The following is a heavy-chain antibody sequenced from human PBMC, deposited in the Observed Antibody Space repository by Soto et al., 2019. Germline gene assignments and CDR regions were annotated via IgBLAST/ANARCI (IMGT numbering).Heavy chain of an antibody. V-gene: IGHV3-23*01. D-gene: IGHD2-2*01. CDR1: GFTFSSYA. Sequence: GGSLRLSCAASGFTFSSYAMSWVRQAPGKGLEWVSAISGSGGSTYYADSVKGRFTISRDNSKNTMYLQMNSLRAEDTAVYYCAKSFCTSCYPVSTKWAFDIWGQGTMVTVSS. CDR3: AKSFCTSCYPVSTKWAFDI. J-gene: IGHJ3*02. CDR2: ISGSGGST.